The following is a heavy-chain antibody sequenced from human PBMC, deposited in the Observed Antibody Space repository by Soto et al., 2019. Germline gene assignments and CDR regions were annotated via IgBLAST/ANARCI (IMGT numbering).Heavy chain of an antibody. CDR1: GFTFSNYA. CDR3: AKRTSGWYFDY. CDR2: ISGSGDST. J-gene: IGHJ4*02. D-gene: IGHD6-19*01. V-gene: IGHV3-23*01. Sequence: EVQLLESGGNLVQPGGSLRLSCAASGFTFSNYAMSWVRQAQGKGLEWVSVISGSGDSTYYADSVKGRFTISRDNSQNTRYLQMNSLRAEDTAVYYCAKRTSGWYFDYWGQGTLVTVSS.